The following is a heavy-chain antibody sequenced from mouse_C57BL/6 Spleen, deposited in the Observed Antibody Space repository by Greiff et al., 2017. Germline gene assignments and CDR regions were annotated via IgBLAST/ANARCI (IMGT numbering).Heavy chain of an antibody. D-gene: IGHD2-4*01. J-gene: IGHJ4*01. CDR3: ATYYDPFYAMDY. CDR2: IWRGGST. Sequence: VKLMESGPGLVQPSQSLSITCTVSGFSLTSYGVHWVRQSPGKGLEWLGVIWRGGSTDYNAAFMSRLSITKDNSKSQVFFKMNSLQADDTAIYYCATYYDPFYAMDYWGQGTSVTVSS. CDR1: GFSLTSYG. V-gene: IGHV2-5*01.